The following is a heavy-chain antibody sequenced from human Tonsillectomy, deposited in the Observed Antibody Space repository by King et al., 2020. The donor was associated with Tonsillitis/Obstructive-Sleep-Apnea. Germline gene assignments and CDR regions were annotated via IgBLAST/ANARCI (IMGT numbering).Heavy chain of an antibody. Sequence: VQLVESGGVVVQPGGSLRLSCAASGFTFEDYTMHWVRQTPGKGLEWVSLMSWNGGITDYADIVKGRFTISRDNSKKSLYLQMNSLGTEDTALYYCAKDIGLYSSSSFDYCGQGTLVTVSS. V-gene: IGHV3-43*01. CDR2: MSWNGGIT. D-gene: IGHD6-6*01. CDR1: GFTFEDYT. CDR3: AKDIGLYSSSSFDY. J-gene: IGHJ4*02.